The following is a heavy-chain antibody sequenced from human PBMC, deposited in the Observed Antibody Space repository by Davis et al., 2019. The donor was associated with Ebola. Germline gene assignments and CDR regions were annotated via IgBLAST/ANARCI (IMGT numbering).Heavy chain of an antibody. D-gene: IGHD5-24*01. CDR1: GFIVGSYY. J-gene: IGHJ3*02. CDR2: FHNDGRT. CDR3: ARDGYNYVALDI. V-gene: IGHV3-53*01. Sequence: GESLKISCAASGFIVGSYYGNWVRQAPGKGLEWVSVFHNDGRTFYADSVKGRFTISRDTSQNMFYLQMNSLRADDTAVYYCARDGYNYVALDIWGRGTMVTVSS.